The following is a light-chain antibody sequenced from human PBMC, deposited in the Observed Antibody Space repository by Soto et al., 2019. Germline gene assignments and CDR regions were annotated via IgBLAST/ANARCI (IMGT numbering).Light chain of an antibody. J-gene: IGKJ3*01. Sequence: DIQMTQSPTSLSASVGDRVTITCRASQDIRNFVAWYQQKPGQAPKLLIYAASTLQSGVPSRFSGSGSGTDFILTINSLQPEDVATYYCQKYSSVPVFGPGTKVEIK. CDR2: AAS. CDR3: QKYSSVPV. CDR1: QDIRNF. V-gene: IGKV1-27*01.